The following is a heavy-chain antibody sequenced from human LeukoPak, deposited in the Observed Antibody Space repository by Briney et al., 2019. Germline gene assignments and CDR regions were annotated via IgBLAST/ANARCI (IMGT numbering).Heavy chain of an antibody. D-gene: IGHD6-19*01. Sequence: GGSLRLSCAASGFTFSSYAMHWVRQAPGKGLEWVAVISYDGSNKYYADSVKGRFTISRDNSKNTLYLQMNSLRAEDTAVYYCARERSGWYFFLSDYWGQGTLVTVSS. CDR1: GFTFSSYA. V-gene: IGHV3-30*01. J-gene: IGHJ4*02. CDR3: ARERSGWYFFLSDY. CDR2: ISYDGSNK.